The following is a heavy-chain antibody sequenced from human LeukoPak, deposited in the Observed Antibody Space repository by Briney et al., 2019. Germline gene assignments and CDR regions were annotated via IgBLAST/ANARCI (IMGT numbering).Heavy chain of an antibody. V-gene: IGHV4-39*01. CDR1: GGSISSSTYY. D-gene: IGHD6-19*01. Sequence: SETLSLTCTVSGGSISSSTYYWGWIRQPPGKGLEWIGSIYYSGSTYYNPSLKSRVIISVDTSKNQFSLRESSVTAADTAVYYCARQSAVAGKMDYWGQGTLVTVSS. CDR2: IYYSGST. CDR3: ARQSAVAGKMDY. J-gene: IGHJ4*02.